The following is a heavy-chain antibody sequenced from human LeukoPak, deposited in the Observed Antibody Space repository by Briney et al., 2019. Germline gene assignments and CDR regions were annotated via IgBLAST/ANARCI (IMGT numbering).Heavy chain of an antibody. CDR2: IIPIFGTA. D-gene: IGHD2-2*01. V-gene: IGHV1-69*13. CDR3: ARAEVAGYCSSTSCLYVDY. CDR1: RGTFSSYA. Sequence: SVKVSCKASRGTFSSYAISWVRQAPGQGLEWMGGIIPIFGTANYAQKFQGRVTITADESTSTAYMELSSLRSEDTAVYYCARAEVAGYCSSTSCLYVDYWGQGTLVTVSS. J-gene: IGHJ4*02.